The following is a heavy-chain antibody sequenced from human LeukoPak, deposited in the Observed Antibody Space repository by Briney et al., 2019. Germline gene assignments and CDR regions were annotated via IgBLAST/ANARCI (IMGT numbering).Heavy chain of an antibody. CDR1: GFTFSSYA. CDR2: LSGSGSTT. V-gene: IGHV3-23*01. CDR3: AKSPSMVRGITYYFDY. D-gene: IGHD3-10*01. Sequence: GGSLRLSCAVSGFTFSSYAMSWVRQAPGKGLEWASTLSGSGSTTYYADSVKGRFTLSRDNSKNTLYLQMDSLRAEDTAVYYCAKSPSMVRGITYYFDYWGRGTLVTVSS. J-gene: IGHJ4*02.